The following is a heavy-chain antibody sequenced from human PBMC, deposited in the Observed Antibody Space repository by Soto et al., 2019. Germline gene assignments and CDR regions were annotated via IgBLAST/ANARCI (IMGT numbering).Heavy chain of an antibody. CDR1: GFTFSSYA. Sequence: GGSLRLSCAASGFTFSSYAMSWVRQAPGKGLEWVSAISGSGGSTYYADSVKGRFTISRDNSKNTLYLQMNSLRAEDTAVYYCAKARRNDFWSGSSGYYYGMDVWGQGTTVIVSS. CDR3: AKARRNDFWSGSSGYYYGMDV. CDR2: ISGSGGST. D-gene: IGHD3-3*01. V-gene: IGHV3-23*01. J-gene: IGHJ6*02.